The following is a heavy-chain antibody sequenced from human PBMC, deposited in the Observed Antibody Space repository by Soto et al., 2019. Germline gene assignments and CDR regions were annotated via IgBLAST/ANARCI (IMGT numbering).Heavy chain of an antibody. J-gene: IGHJ4*02. CDR3: ARASIVVVVAEDPFDY. D-gene: IGHD2-15*01. CDR2: ISSSSSYI. Sequence: EVQLVESGGGLVKPGGSLRLSCAASGFTFSSYSMNWVRQAPGKGLEWVSSISSSSSYIYYADSVKGRFTISRDNAKNSLYLQMNSLRAEDTAVYYCARASIVVVVAEDPFDYWGQGTLVTVSS. CDR1: GFTFSSYS. V-gene: IGHV3-21*01.